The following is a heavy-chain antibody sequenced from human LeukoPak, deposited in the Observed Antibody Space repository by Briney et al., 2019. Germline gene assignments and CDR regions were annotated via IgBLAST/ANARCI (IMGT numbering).Heavy chain of an antibody. CDR3: ARDVVVVPAAIHYGMDV. Sequence: SETLSLTCAVYVGSFSDYFWGWIRQPPGKGLEWIGEINHSGRTYYIPSLKSRVTISVDTSKNQFALNLSSVTAADTAVYYCARDVVVVPAAIHYGMDVWGQGTTVTVSS. CDR2: INHSGRT. CDR1: VGSFSDYF. D-gene: IGHD2-2*01. J-gene: IGHJ6*02. V-gene: IGHV4-34*01.